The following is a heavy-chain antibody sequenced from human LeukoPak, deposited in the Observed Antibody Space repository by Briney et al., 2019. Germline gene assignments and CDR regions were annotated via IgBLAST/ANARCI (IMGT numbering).Heavy chain of an antibody. CDR1: GFTFSSYW. J-gene: IGHJ6*03. D-gene: IGHD1-26*01. V-gene: IGHV3-21*01. Sequence: GGSLRLSCAASGFTFSSYWMSWVRQAPGKGLEWVSSISSNSRYTYYADSVKGRFTISRDNSKNTLYLQMNSLRAEDTAVYYCAKDSQWELLHYYYYYYMDVWGKGTTVTISS. CDR2: ISSNSRYT. CDR3: AKDSQWELLHYYYYYYMDV.